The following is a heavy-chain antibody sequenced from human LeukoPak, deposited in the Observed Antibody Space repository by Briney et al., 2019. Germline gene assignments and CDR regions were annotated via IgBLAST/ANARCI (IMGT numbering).Heavy chain of an antibody. CDR2: INPNSGGT. CDR3: ASAAVVVPAAMYY. D-gene: IGHD2-2*01. J-gene: IGHJ4*02. Sequence: GASVKVSCKASGYTFTGYYMHWVRQAPGQGLEWMGWINPNSGGTNYAQKFQGRVTMTRDTSISTAYMELSRLRSDDTAVYYCASAAVVVPAAMYYWGQGTLVTVSS. CDR1: GYTFTGYY. V-gene: IGHV1-2*02.